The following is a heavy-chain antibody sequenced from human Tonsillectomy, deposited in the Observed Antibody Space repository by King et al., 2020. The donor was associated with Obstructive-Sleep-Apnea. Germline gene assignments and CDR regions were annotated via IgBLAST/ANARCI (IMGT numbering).Heavy chain of an antibody. D-gene: IGHD6-13*01. CDR1: GYTFTNYD. J-gene: IGHJ4*02. Sequence: VQLVESGAEVKKPGASVKVSCKASGYTFTNYDINWVRQATGQGLEWMGWMNPNSGNTGYAQKFQGRVTMTRNTSIDTAYIELSSLRSEDTAVYYCARGYVRQQLVLNYWGQGTLVTVSS. CDR3: ARGYVRQQLVLNY. V-gene: IGHV1-8*01. CDR2: MNPNSGNT.